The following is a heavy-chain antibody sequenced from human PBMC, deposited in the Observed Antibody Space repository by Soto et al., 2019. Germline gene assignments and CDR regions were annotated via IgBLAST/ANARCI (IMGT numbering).Heavy chain of an antibody. D-gene: IGHD4-17*01. CDR3: AADYLRHNSLNGYYYSYGMDV. CDR2: IGTNGADK. J-gene: IGHJ6*02. Sequence: GGPQRLSSTASERNFSTYAMSWVRREQGKGLEWVSTIGTNGADKQYADFVKGRFTVSRDRSDGTLSLQMNSLRAEDTAVYYCAADYLRHNSLNGYYYSYGMDVWGQGNSVT. V-gene: IGHV3-23*01. CDR1: ERNFSTYA.